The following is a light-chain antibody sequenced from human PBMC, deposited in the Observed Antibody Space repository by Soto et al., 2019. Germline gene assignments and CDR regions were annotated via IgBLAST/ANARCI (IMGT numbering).Light chain of an antibody. V-gene: IGLV2-23*01. J-gene: IGLJ1*01. CDR3: CSYAGYSTFV. Sequence: QSVLTQPASVSGSPGQSVTISCTGTNSDVGGYNLVSWYQQHPAKAPKVIVSEGTKRSSGVSSRFSGSESGNTASLTISGLQAEDEADYFCCSYAGYSTFVFGSGTKVTVL. CDR1: NSDVGGYNL. CDR2: EGT.